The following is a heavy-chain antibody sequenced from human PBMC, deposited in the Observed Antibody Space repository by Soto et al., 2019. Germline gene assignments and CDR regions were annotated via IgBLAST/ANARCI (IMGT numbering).Heavy chain of an antibody. Sequence: QVHLVQSGAEVKKSGSSVKVSCKASGGTFTTSAITWVRQAPGQGLEWMGGFIPIFGRANYAQRFQGRVTITADESTTTAYMELTSLTSEDTAVYFCASGGSGGGPVSFYSYGMDVWGQGTTVTVSS. CDR3: ASGGSGGGPVSFYSYGMDV. D-gene: IGHD2-15*01. J-gene: IGHJ6*02. V-gene: IGHV1-69*01. CDR1: GGTFTTSA. CDR2: FIPIFGRA.